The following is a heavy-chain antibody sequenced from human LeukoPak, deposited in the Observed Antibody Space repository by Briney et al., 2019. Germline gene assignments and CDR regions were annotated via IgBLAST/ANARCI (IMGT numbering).Heavy chain of an antibody. D-gene: IGHD5-24*01. CDR2: IYYSGST. Sequence: PSETLSLTCTVSSGSISSSSYYWGWIRQPPGKGLEWIGSIYYSGSTYYNPSLKSRVTISVDTSKNQFSLKLSSVTAADTAVYYCARRGNRWLPFDYWGQGTLVTVSS. CDR3: ARRGNRWLPFDY. V-gene: IGHV4-39*01. CDR1: SGSISSSSYY. J-gene: IGHJ4*02.